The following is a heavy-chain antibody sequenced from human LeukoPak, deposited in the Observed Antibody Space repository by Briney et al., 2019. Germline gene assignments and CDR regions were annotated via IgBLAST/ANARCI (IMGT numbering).Heavy chain of an antibody. CDR2: INPNSGGT. D-gene: IGHD3-22*01. CDR3: AREGSDYYDSSGYFEY. V-gene: IGHV1-2*02. CDR1: GYTFTSYY. J-gene: IGHJ4*02. Sequence: ASVKVSCKASGYTFTSYYMHWVRQAPGQGLEWMGWINPNSGGTNYAQKFQGRVTMTRDTSISTAYMELSRLRSDDTAVYYCAREGSDYYDSSGYFEYWGQGTLVTVSS.